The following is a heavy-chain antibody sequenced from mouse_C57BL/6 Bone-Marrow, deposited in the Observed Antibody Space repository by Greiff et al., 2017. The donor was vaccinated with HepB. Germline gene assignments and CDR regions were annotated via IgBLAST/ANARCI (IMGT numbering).Heavy chain of an antibody. CDR2: ISYDGSN. J-gene: IGHJ4*01. Sequence: EVQLQESGPGLVKPSQSLSLTCSVTGYSITSGYYWNWIRQFPGNKLEWMGYISYDGSNNYNPSLKNRISITRDTSKNQFFLKLNSVTTEDTATYYCAREAWITTVVGAMDYWGQGTSVTVSS. CDR3: AREAWITTVVGAMDY. V-gene: IGHV3-6*01. D-gene: IGHD1-1*01. CDR1: GYSITSGYY.